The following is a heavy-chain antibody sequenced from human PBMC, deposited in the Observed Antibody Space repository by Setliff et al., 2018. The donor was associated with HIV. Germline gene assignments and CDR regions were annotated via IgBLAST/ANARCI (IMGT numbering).Heavy chain of an antibody. CDR3: PRVGTLINNPWDYFDF. J-gene: IGHJ4*02. CDR1: GFNFSPYA. D-gene: IGHD1-1*01. V-gene: IGHV3-30*04. CDR2: VSNDGSQ. Sequence: LRLSCATSGFNFSPYAMHWVRQTPGKGLEWVAVVSNDGSQYYAESVRGRFTISRDNSKSTLYLQMNSLRAEDTAVYYCPRVGTLINNPWDYFDFWGQGTLVTVSS.